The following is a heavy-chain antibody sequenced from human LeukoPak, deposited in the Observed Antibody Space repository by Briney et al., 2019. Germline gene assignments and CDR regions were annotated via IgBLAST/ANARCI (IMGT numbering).Heavy chain of an antibody. V-gene: IGHV3-66*01. J-gene: IGHJ4*02. CDR1: GLTVSTNS. D-gene: IGHD3-16*01. CDR2: LYPGGAT. CDR3: AVGGNREFNY. Sequence: GGSLRLSFAVSGLTVSTNSMSWVRQAPGKGLEWVSVLYPGGATYYADSVKGRFTISRDNSKNTLYLQMNSLRAEDAAVYYCAVGGNREFNYWGQGTLVTASS.